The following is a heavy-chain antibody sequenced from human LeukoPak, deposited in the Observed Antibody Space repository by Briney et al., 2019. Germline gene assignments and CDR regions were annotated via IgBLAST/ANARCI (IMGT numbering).Heavy chain of an antibody. Sequence: PGGSLRLSCAASGFTFSSYAMSWVRQAPGKGLEWVANINLDGSVKYYVDSVKGRFAISRDNAKNSLSLQMNSLRAEDTAVYYCARLRPGGQIDYWGQGTLVTVSS. CDR2: INLDGSVK. J-gene: IGHJ4*02. CDR3: ARLRPGGQIDY. CDR1: GFTFSSYA. V-gene: IGHV3-7*01. D-gene: IGHD5-12*01.